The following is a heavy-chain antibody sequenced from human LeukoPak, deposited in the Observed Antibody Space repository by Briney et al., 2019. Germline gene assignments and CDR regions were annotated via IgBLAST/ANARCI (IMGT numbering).Heavy chain of an antibody. D-gene: IGHD6-13*01. CDR1: GGSISSGDYY. V-gene: IGHV4-30-4*01. J-gene: IGHJ4*02. Sequence: SETLSLTCTVSGGSISSGDYYWSWIRQPPGKGLEWFGYIYYSGSTYYNPSLKSRVTISADTSKNQFSLKLSSVTAADTAVYYCASSIAAAGTSFDYWGQGTLVTVSS. CDR2: IYYSGST. CDR3: ASSIAAAGTSFDY.